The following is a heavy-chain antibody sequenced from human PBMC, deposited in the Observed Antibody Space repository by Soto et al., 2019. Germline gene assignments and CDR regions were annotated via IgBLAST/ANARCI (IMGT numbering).Heavy chain of an antibody. V-gene: IGHV3-74*01. J-gene: IGHJ6*04. D-gene: IGHD3-22*01. Sequence: EVQLVESGGGLVQPGGSLRLSCAASGFTFRSHWIHWVRKGQGQGLVWVSRISTDGSDTSYADSVKGRFTISRDNAKNTLFMEMYRLSCEDTGVYYCARVLAYDAVCYYLALDVWGEGTKVTVSS. CDR3: ARVLAYDAVCYYLALDV. CDR2: ISTDGSDT. CDR1: GFTFRSHW.